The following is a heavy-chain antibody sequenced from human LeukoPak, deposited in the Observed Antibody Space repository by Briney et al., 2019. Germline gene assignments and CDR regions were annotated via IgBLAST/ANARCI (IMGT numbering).Heavy chain of an antibody. Sequence: PGGSLRLSCEASGFTFSSYWMSWVRQAPGKGLEWVANIKEDGSEEYYVDSVKGRSTISRDNAKNSLYLQMNRLRAEDTAVYYCARDLMSAVARGWFDPWGQGTLVSVSS. CDR3: ARDLMSAVARGWFDP. CDR1: GFTFSSYW. CDR2: IKEDGSEE. J-gene: IGHJ5*02. V-gene: IGHV3-7*01. D-gene: IGHD4-23*01.